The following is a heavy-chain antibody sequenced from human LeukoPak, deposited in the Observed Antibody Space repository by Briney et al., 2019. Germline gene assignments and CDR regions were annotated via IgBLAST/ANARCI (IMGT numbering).Heavy chain of an antibody. CDR3: ARAEPRILTGYSIDY. CDR2: MNPNSGNT. Sequence: ASVKVSCEASGYTFTSYDINWVRQATGQGLEWMGWMNPNSGNTGYAQKFQGRVTMTRNTSISTAYMELSSLRSEDTAVYYCARAEPRILTGYSIDYWGRGTLVTVSS. J-gene: IGHJ4*02. CDR1: GYTFTSYD. D-gene: IGHD3-9*01. V-gene: IGHV1-8*01.